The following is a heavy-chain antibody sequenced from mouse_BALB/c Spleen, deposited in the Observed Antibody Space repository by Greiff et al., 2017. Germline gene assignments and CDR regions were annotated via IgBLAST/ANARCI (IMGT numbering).Heavy chain of an antibody. V-gene: IGHV1-14*01. CDR3: ARERIYYCDYGYFDY. D-gene: IGHD1-1*01. CDR2: INPYNDGT. Sequence: VQLQQSGPELVKPGASVKMSCKASGYTFTSYVMHWVKQKPGQGLEWIGYINPYNDGTKYNEKFKGKATLTSDKSSSTAYMELSSLTSEDSAVYYCARERIYYCDYGYFDYWGQGTTLTVSS. CDR1: GYTFTSYV. J-gene: IGHJ2*01.